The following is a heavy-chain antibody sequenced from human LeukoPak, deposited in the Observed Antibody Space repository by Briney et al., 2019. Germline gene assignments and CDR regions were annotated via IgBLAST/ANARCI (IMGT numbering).Heavy chain of an antibody. D-gene: IGHD3-10*01. CDR1: GYTFTSYD. V-gene: IGHV1-8*01. CDR3: ARALYYYGSGSSTFDY. CDR2: MNPNSGNT. Sequence: ASVKVSCKASGYTFTSYDINWVRQATGQGLEWMGWMNPNSGNTGYAQKFQGRVTMTRNTSISTAYMELSSLRSEDTAVYYCARALYYYGSGSSTFDYWGQGTLVTVSS. J-gene: IGHJ4*02.